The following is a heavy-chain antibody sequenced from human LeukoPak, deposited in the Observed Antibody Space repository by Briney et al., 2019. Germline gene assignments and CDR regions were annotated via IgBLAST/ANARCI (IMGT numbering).Heavy chain of an antibody. D-gene: IGHD3-9*01. J-gene: IGHJ4*02. CDR2: ISADNGNT. Sequence: WISADNGNTNYAQKLQGRVTMTTDTSTSTAYMELRSLRSDDTAVYYCARVFLYYDILTGYYGSWYFDYWGQGTLVTVSS. CDR3: ARVFLYYDILTGYYGSWYFDY. V-gene: IGHV1-18*01.